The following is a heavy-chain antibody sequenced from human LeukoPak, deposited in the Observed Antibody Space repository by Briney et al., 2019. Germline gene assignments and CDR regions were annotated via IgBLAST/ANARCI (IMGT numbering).Heavy chain of an antibody. CDR2: IVYDGSDK. CDR1: GFTFSYFG. J-gene: IGHJ4*02. Sequence: PGRSLRLSCAASGFTFSYFGMHWVRQAPVKGLEWVSVIVYDGSDKYYADSVKGRFTISRDDSKNTLYLQMNSLRPEDTAVYYCAKDHSSGFSDYWGQGTLVTVSS. CDR3: AKDHSSGFSDY. V-gene: IGHV3-30*18. D-gene: IGHD6-19*01.